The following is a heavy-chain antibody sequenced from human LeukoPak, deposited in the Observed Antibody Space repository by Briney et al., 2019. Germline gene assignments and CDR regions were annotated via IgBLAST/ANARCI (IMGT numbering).Heavy chain of an antibody. Sequence: PSETLSLTCTVSGGSISSYSWSWIRQPAGKGLEWIGRIFASGSTKYNPSLKSRVTMSVETSKNQFSLKLSSVTAADTAVYYCAREGSAFDIWGQGTMVTVSS. CDR1: GGSISSYS. CDR2: IFASGST. CDR3: AREGSAFDI. V-gene: IGHV4-4*07. J-gene: IGHJ3*02.